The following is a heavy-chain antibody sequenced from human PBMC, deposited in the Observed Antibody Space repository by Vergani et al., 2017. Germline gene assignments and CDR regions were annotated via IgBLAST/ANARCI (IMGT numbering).Heavy chain of an antibody. D-gene: IGHD3-22*01. Sequence: EVQLLESGGGLVQPGGSLRLSCAASGFTFSSYSMNWVRQAPGKGLEWVSYISSSSSTIYYADSVKGRFTISRDNAKNSLYLQMNSLRAEDTAVYYCARDSYYDSSGYYAYYYYGMDVWGQGTTVTVSS. V-gene: IGHV3-48*04. J-gene: IGHJ6*02. CDR3: ARDSYYDSSGYYAYYYYGMDV. CDR2: ISSSSSTI. CDR1: GFTFSSYS.